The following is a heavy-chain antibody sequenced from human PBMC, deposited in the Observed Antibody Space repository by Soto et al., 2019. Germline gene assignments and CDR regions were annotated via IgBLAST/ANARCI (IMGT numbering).Heavy chain of an antibody. CDR2: INRSGTT. V-gene: IGHV4-34*01. CDR3: ARGRSYYGSGSNNWFDP. CDR1: SGPFSGYY. D-gene: IGHD3-10*01. Sequence: SETLSLTCAVYSGPFSGYYWSWIRQSPGKGLEWIGEINRSGTTNYNPSLESRVTISVDTSKNQFSLKLSSVTAADSAVYYCARGRSYYGSGSNNWFDPWGQGTLVTVSS. J-gene: IGHJ5*02.